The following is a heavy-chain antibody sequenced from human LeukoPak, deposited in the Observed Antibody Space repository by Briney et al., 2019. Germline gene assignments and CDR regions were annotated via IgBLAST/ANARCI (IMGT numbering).Heavy chain of an antibody. CDR3: ASISGSYNGFAI. Sequence: PSETLSLTCAVYGGSFSGYYWNRIRQPPGKGLEWIGEISHRGSTNSNPSLKSRVTMSVDTSKNQFSLKLRSVNAADTAVYYCASISGSYNGFAIWGQGTMVAVSS. V-gene: IGHV4-34*01. CDR1: GGSFSGYY. J-gene: IGHJ3*02. CDR2: ISHRGST. D-gene: IGHD1-26*01.